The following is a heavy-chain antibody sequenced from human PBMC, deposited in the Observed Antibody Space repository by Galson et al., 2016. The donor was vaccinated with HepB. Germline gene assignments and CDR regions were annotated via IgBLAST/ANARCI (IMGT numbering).Heavy chain of an antibody. D-gene: IGHD1-7*01. J-gene: IGHJ3*02. CDR1: GGTFSSYA. V-gene: IGHV1-69*13. CDR2: IIPISGKI. Sequence: SVKVSCKASGGTFSSYAISWVRQAPRQGLEWMGDIIPISGKISYAQSFQGRVTITADESTSTVYMDLSGLRTEDTAFYYCARRTGTAGDAFDMWGQGTMGSVSS. CDR3: ARRTGTAGDAFDM.